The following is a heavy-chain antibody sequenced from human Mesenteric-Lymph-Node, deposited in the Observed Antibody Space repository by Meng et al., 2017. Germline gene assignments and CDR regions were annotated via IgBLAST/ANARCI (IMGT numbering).Heavy chain of an antibody. D-gene: IGHD5-12*01. Sequence: GESLKISCAASGFTFSSYEMNWVRQAPGKGLEWVSYISSSGSTIYYADSVKGRFTISRDNAKNSLYLQMNSLRAEDTAVYYCARWALYSGYDSGLSWGQGTMVTVSS. CDR3: ARWALYSGYDSGLS. J-gene: IGHJ3*01. V-gene: IGHV3-48*03. CDR2: ISSSGSTI. CDR1: GFTFSSYE.